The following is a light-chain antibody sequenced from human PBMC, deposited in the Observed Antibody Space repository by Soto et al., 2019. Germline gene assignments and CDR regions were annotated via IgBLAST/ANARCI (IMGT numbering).Light chain of an antibody. V-gene: IGKV3-11*01. CDR3: QQRTNWPPTWT. CDR2: DAS. CDR1: QSVYTY. Sequence: EIVLTQSPATLSLSPGERATLSCRASQSVYTYLAWYQQKPGQAPWLLIYDASKRATGIPARFSGSGSGTDFTLTISSLEPEDFAVYYCQQRTNWPPTWTFGQGTKVEIK. J-gene: IGKJ1*01.